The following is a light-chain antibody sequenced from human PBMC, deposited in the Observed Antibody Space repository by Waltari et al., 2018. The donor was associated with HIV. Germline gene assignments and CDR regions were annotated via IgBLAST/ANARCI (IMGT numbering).Light chain of an antibody. CDR3: HSRDTDGDHYV. CDR1: SLRSFF. CDR2: GAT. V-gene: IGLV3-19*01. J-gene: IGLJ1*01. Sequence: SSEPTQDPVLSVALGQTIKITCQGDSLRSFFPNWFQQTPGQAPILVVYGATRRPSGIPDRFSASNSGNTSSLIISDSQAVDEADYYCHSRDTDGDHYVFGGGTRVIV.